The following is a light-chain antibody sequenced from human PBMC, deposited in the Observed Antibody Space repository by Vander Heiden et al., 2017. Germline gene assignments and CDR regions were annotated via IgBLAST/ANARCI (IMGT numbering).Light chain of an antibody. Sequence: EIVLTQSPANLSLSPGERATLSCRASQSVSSYLAWYQQKPGQAPRLLIYDASNRATGIPARFSGSGSGTDFTLTISSLEPEDFAVYYCQQRSNWPPFTFGPGTKVDIK. CDR1: QSVSSY. J-gene: IGKJ3*01. V-gene: IGKV3-11*01. CDR2: DAS. CDR3: QQRSNWPPFT.